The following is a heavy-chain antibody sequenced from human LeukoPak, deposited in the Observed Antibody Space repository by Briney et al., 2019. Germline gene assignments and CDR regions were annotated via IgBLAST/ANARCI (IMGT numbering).Heavy chain of an antibody. CDR1: GDIVSSNSVT. J-gene: IGHJ5*02. CDR2: TYYRSTWYN. Sequence: SQTLSLTCAISGDIVSSNSVTWNWIRQSPSRGLEWLGRTYYRSTWYNDYEVSVRGRITVNPDTSKNQFSLQLNSVTPEDTAVYYCARGRDYGPWFDPWGQGTLVTVSS. D-gene: IGHD4-17*01. CDR3: ARGRDYGPWFDP. V-gene: IGHV6-1*01.